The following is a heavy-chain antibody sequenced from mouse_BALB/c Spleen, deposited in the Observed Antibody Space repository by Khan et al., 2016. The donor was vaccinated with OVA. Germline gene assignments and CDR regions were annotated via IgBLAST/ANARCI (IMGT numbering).Heavy chain of an antibody. CDR2: IDPETVNT. CDR1: GFNIKDTY. CDR3: AITEIHYFGAYARDY. D-gene: IGHD1-2*01. Sequence: VQLQQSGAELVKPGASVKLSCTASGFNIKDTYMHWMKQRPEQGLEWIGRIDPETVNTKYDPKFQVKATITADTSSNTAYLHLTSLTSEDTDVYYGAITEIHYFGAYARDYWGLGTSVTVSS. V-gene: IGHV14-3*02. J-gene: IGHJ4*01.